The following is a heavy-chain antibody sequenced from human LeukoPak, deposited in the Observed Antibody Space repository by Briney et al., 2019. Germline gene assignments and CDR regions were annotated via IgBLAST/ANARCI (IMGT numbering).Heavy chain of an antibody. CDR2: IWYDGSNK. Sequence: PGGSLRLSCAASGFTFSSYGMHWVRQAPGKGLEWVAVIWYDGSNKYYADSVKGRFTISRDNSKNTLYLQMNSLRAEDTAVYYCARAGRYYYDSRGYQGYYYYDMDVWGQGTTVTVSS. CDR3: ARAGRYYYDSRGYQGYYYYDMDV. D-gene: IGHD3-22*01. CDR1: GFTFSSYG. V-gene: IGHV3-33*01. J-gene: IGHJ6*02.